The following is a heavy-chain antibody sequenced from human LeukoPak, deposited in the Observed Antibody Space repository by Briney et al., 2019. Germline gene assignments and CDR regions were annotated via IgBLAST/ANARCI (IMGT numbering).Heavy chain of an antibody. CDR3: ARWGIRITMVRGAFGY. CDR1: GGSFSGYY. J-gene: IGHJ4*02. Sequence: SETLSLTCAVYGGSFSGYYWSWIRQPPGKGLEWLGEINHSGSTNYNPSLKSRVTISVDTSKNQFSLKLSSVTAADTAVYYCARWGIRITMVRGAFGYWGQGTLVTVSS. D-gene: IGHD3-10*01. V-gene: IGHV4-34*01. CDR2: INHSGST.